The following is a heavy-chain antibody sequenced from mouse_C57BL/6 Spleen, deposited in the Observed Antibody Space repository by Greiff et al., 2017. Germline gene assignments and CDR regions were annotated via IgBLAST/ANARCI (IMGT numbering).Heavy chain of an antibody. CDR3: ARGDGYYVYFDY. V-gene: IGHV3-6*01. CDR1: GYSITSGYY. J-gene: IGHJ2*01. CDR2: ISYDGSN. Sequence: EVQLVESGPGLVKPSQSLSLTCSVPGYSITSGYYWNWIRQFPGNKLEWMGYISYDGSNNYNPSLKNRISITRDTSKNQFFLKLNSVTTEDTATYYCARGDGYYVYFDYWGQGTTLTVSS. D-gene: IGHD2-3*01.